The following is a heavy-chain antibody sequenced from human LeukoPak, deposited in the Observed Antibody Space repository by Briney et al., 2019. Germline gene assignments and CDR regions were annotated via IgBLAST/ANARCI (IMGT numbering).Heavy chain of an antibody. D-gene: IGHD3-10*01. J-gene: IGHJ3*02. CDR3: ARFPYYGSLSDAFDI. V-gene: IGHV4-34*01. CDR2: INHSGST. Sequence: SETLSLTCAVYGGSFSGYYWSWIRQPPGKGLEWIGEINHSGSTNYNPSLKSRVTISVDTSKNQFSLKLSSVTAADTAVYYCARFPYYGSLSDAFDIWGQGTMVTVSS. CDR1: GGSFSGYY.